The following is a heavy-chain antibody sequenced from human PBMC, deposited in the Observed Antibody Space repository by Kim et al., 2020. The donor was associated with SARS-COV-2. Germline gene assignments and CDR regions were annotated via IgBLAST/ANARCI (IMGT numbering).Heavy chain of an antibody. Sequence: AGSVDGRFTISRDNSKDTLYLQMSSLRAEDTAVYYCAKDLSEYNYDYAFDFWGQGTLVTVSS. CDR3: AKDLSEYNYDYAFDF. V-gene: IGHV3-30*02. J-gene: IGHJ4*02. D-gene: IGHD1-20*01.